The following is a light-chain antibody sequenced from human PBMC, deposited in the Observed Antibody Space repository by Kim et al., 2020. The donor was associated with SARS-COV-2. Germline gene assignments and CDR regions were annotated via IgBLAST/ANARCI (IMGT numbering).Light chain of an antibody. J-gene: IGLJ2*01. Sequence: QSVLTQPPSVSGAPGQRVTISCTGSSSNIGAGYDVHWYPQLPGTAPKLLIYGNSNRPSGVPDRFSGSKSGTSASLAITGLQAEDEADYYCQSYDSSLSVYVVFGGGTQLTVL. CDR1: SSNIGAGYD. CDR2: GNS. CDR3: QSYDSSLSVYVV. V-gene: IGLV1-40*01.